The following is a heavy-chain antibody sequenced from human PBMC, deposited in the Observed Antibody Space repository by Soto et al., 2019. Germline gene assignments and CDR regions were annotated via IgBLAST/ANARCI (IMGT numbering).Heavy chain of an antibody. CDR1: GGSVSSGSYY. Sequence: SDTLSLTCTVSGGSVSSGSYYWSWILHPPGKGLEWIGYIYYSGSTNYNPSLKSRVTISVDTSKNQFSLKLSSVTAADTAVYYCARDATPDYYDSSGYYDYWGQGTLVTVSS. V-gene: IGHV4-61*01. CDR3: ARDATPDYYDSSGYYDY. D-gene: IGHD3-22*01. CDR2: IYYSGST. J-gene: IGHJ4*02.